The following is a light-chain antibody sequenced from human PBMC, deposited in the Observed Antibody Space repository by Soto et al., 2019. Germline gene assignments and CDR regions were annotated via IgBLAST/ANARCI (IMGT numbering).Light chain of an antibody. J-gene: IGKJ1*01. CDR1: QSISSW. CDR2: KAS. CDR3: QRYNSLWT. Sequence: DIQMTQSPSTLSASVGDRVTITCRASQSISSWLAWYQQKPGKAPKLLIYKASSLESGVPSRFSGSGSGTEFTRTISSLQPDDFATYYCQRYNSLWTFGQGTKVEIK. V-gene: IGKV1-5*03.